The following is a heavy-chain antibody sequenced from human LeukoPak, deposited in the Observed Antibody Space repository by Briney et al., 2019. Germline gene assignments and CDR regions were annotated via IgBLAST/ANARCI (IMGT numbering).Heavy chain of an antibody. D-gene: IGHD4-17*01. J-gene: IGHJ4*02. CDR1: GFAFNSSN. V-gene: IGHV3-21*01. CDR2: ITSDAYI. Sequence: GGSLRLSCAASGFAFNSSNLNWFRQAPGKGLEWVSSITSDAYIYYADSLKGRFSISRDNAKNSVFLQMISLRAEDTAVYYCARADYGDYGVDYWGQGTLVTVSS. CDR3: ARADYGDYGVDY.